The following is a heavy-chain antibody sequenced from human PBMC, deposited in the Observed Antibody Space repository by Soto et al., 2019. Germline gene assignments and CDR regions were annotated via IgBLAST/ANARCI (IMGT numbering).Heavy chain of an antibody. CDR1: GFTFSSYA. Sequence: QVQLVESGGGVVQPGRSLRLSCAASGFTFSSYAMHWVRQAPGKGLEWVPVISYDGSNKYYADSVKGRFTISRDNSKNTLYLQMNSLRAEDTAVYYCARDVGIAAAGSYGMDVWGQGTTVTVSS. D-gene: IGHD6-13*01. CDR2: ISYDGSNK. CDR3: ARDVGIAAAGSYGMDV. V-gene: IGHV3-30-3*01. J-gene: IGHJ6*02.